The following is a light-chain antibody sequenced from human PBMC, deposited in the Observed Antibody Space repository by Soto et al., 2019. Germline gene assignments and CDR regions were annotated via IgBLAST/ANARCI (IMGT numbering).Light chain of an antibody. J-gene: IGKJ5*01. Sequence: EIVLTQSPATLSLSPGERATLSCRASQSVSSYLAWYQQKPGQAPRLLIYDSSNRATGIPARCSGRGSGTDFTLTISSLEPEDFAVYACQQRSNWPPPITFGQGTRLEIK. CDR3: QQRSNWPPPIT. CDR1: QSVSSY. CDR2: DSS. V-gene: IGKV3-11*01.